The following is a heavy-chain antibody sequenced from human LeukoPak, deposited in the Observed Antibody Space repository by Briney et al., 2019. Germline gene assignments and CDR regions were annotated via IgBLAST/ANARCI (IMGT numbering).Heavy chain of an antibody. CDR2: IYYSGST. CDR1: GGSISSYY. V-gene: IGHV4-59*08. CDR3: ARRGQLWLSNWFDP. Sequence: SETLSLTCTVSGGSISSYYWSWIRQPPGKGLEWIGYIYYSGSTNYNPSLKSRVTISVDTSKNQFSLKLSSVTAADTAVYYCARRGQLWLSNWFDPWGQGTLVTVSS. D-gene: IGHD5-18*01. J-gene: IGHJ5*02.